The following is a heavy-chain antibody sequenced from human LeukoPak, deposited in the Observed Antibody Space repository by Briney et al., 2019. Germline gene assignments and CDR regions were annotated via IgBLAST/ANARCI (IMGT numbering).Heavy chain of an antibody. CDR1: GFSVSSNY. V-gene: IGHV3-53*01. CDR2: IYSGGST. J-gene: IGHJ3*02. CDR3: ASVVGAGESFDI. D-gene: IGHD1-26*01. Sequence: GGSLRLSCAASGFSVSSNYVTWVRQAPGKGLEWVSIIYSGGSTYYADSVKGRFTISRDNSKNTLYLQMNSLRAEDTAVYYCASVVGAGESFDIWGQGTMVTVSS.